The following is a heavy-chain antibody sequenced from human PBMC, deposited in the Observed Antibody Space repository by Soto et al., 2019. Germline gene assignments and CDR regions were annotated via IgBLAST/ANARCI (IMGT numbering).Heavy chain of an antibody. V-gene: IGHV3-7*03. CDR1: GFGFSDSW. CDR3: ARGHYGMDV. CDR2: IKEDGSEK. Sequence: EAQLVGSGGGLVQPGGSLTLSCVASGFGFSDSWISWVRQAPGKGLEWVANIKEDGSEKYYMDSVKGRFTISRDNAEKSVYLQMNSLIAEDTAVYYCARGHYGMDVWGQRTTVTVSS. J-gene: IGHJ6*02.